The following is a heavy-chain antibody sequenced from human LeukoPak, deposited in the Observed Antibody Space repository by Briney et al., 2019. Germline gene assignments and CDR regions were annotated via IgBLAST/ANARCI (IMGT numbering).Heavy chain of an antibody. V-gene: IGHV3-9*01. CDR2: ISWNSGSI. J-gene: IGHJ5*02. D-gene: IGHD4-17*01. CDR3: SRAASYGDSVDYWFDP. Sequence: PGGPLRLSCAASGFTFDDYAMHWVRQAPGKGLEWVSGISWNSGSIGYADSVKGRFTISRDNAKNSLYLQMNSLRAEDAALHYYSRAASYGDSVDYWFDPWGQGTLVTVSS. CDR1: GFTFDDYA.